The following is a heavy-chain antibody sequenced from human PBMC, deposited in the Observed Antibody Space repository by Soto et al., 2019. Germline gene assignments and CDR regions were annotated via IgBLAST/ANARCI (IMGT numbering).Heavy chain of an antibody. J-gene: IGHJ4*02. CDR1: GGSISSYY. D-gene: IGHD3-3*01. Sequence: SETLCLTCTVSGGSISSYYWSWIRQPPGKGLEWIGYIYHSGSTNYNPSLKSRVTISVDTSKNQFSLKLSSVTAADTAVYYCARQSGLRFLEWLFGNFDYWGQGTLVTVSS. CDR2: IYHSGST. V-gene: IGHV4-59*08. CDR3: ARQSGLRFLEWLFGNFDY.